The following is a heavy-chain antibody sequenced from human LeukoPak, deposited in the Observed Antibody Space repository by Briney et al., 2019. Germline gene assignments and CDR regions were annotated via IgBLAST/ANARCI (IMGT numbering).Heavy chain of an antibody. J-gene: IGHJ4*02. D-gene: IGHD1-26*01. CDR3: SRGGASGSNDH. CDR1: GDSVSSNSVV. V-gene: IGHV6-1*01. Sequence: SQTLSLTCAISGDSVSSNSVVWNWIRQSPSRGLEWLGRTYYKSKWYNDYAVSVKSRIIINSDTSKNQVSLHLNSVTPEDTAVYYCSRGGASGSNDHWGQGTLVTVSS. CDR2: TYYKSKWYN.